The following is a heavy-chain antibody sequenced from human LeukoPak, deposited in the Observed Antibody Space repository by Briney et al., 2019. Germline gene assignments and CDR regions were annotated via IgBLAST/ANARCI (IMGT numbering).Heavy chain of an antibody. D-gene: IGHD4-17*01. CDR2: IYYSGST. CDR3: ASGTPTVTSLGY. CDR1: GGSISSYF. V-gene: IGHV4-59*01. J-gene: IGHJ4*02. Sequence: SETPSLTCTVSGGSISSYFWTWIRQPPGKGLEWIGYIYYSGSTNHNPSLKSRVTISVDTSKNQFSLKLSSVTAADTAVYYCASGTPTVTSLGYWGQGTLVTVSS.